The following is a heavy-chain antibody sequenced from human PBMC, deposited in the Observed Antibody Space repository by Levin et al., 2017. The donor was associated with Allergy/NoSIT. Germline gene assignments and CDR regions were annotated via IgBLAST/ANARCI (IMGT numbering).Heavy chain of an antibody. CDR1: GFTFRFYS. CDR3: AGYDILTGDYTPFDY. J-gene: IGHJ4*02. Sequence: LSLTCAASGFTFRFYSMNWVRQAPGKGLEWVSSISTSSSYIFYADSVKGRFTISRDNAKNSLYLQMNSLRAEDTAVYYCAGYDILTGDYTPFDYWGQGTLVTVSS. V-gene: IGHV3-21*01. CDR2: ISTSSSYI. D-gene: IGHD3-9*01.